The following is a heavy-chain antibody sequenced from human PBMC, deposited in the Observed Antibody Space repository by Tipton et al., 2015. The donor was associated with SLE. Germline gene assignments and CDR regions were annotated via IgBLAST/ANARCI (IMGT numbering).Heavy chain of an antibody. V-gene: IGHV4-59*11. J-gene: IGHJ6*03. CDR2: MYYTGSA. Sequence: PGLVKPSETLSLTCTVSGASISSHYWSWIRQPPGKGLEWIGYMYYTGSAHYNPSLRNRVTMSLDTSKNEFSLELRSVTAVDTAVYYCARTSDGNYMDGFYMDVWGKGTTVIVSS. CDR3: ARTSDGNYMDGFYMDV. CDR1: GASISSHY. D-gene: IGHD1-7*01.